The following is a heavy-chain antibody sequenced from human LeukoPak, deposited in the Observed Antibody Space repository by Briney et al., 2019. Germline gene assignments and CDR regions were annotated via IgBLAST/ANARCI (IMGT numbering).Heavy chain of an antibody. CDR2: IDWDDDK. D-gene: IGHD6-19*01. V-gene: IGHV2-70*11. J-gene: IGHJ4*02. CDR1: GFSLSTSGMC. CDR3: ARIAVAGKEGDY. Sequence: SGPTLVNPTQTLTLTCTFSGFSLSTSGMCVSWIRQPPGKALEWLARIDWDDDKYYSTSLKTRLTISKDTSENQVVLTMTNMDPVDTATYYCARIAVAGKEGDYWGQGTLVTVSS.